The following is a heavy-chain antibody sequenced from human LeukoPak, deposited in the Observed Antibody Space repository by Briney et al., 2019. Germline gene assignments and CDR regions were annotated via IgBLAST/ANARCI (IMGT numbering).Heavy chain of an antibody. CDR1: GFTFSNYW. D-gene: IGHD5-12*01. J-gene: IGHJ4*02. CDR2: ISGNGDNT. Sequence: GGSLRLSCAASGFTFSNYWMSWVRQAPGKGLEWLSSISGNGDNTYYADSVKGRFTISRDNSKDTLYLQMNSLRVDDTAVYYCAGQWLRLGPIDYWGQGTLVSASS. V-gene: IGHV3-23*01. CDR3: AGQWLRLGPIDY.